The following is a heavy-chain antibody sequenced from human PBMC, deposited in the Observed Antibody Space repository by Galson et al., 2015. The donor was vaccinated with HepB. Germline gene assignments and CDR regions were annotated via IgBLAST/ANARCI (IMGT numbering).Heavy chain of an antibody. V-gene: IGHV1-69*13. CDR3: GAAYSNYYYGMDV. CDR1: GGTFSSYA. J-gene: IGHJ6*02. D-gene: IGHD1-26*01. Sequence: SVKVSCKASGGTFSSYAISWVRQAPGQGLEWTGGIIPIFGTANYAQKFQGRVTITADESTSTAYMELSSLRSEDTAVYYCGAAYSNYYYGMDVWGQGTTVTVSS. CDR2: IIPIFGTA.